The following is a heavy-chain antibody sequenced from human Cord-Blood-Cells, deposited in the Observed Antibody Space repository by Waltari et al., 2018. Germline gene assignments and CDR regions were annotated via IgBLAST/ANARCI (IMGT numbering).Heavy chain of an antibody. D-gene: IGHD4-4*01. J-gene: IGHJ5*02. CDR2: IKQDGSEK. CDR1: GFHFSSYW. V-gene: IGHV3-7*04. CDR3: ARVTVGWFDP. Sequence: EVQLVESGGGLVQPGGSLSLSCAASGFHFSSYWMSWVRQAPGKGLEWVANIKQDGSEKYYVDSVKGRFTISRDNAKNSLYLQMNSLRAEDTAVYYCARVTVGWFDPWGQGTLVTVSS.